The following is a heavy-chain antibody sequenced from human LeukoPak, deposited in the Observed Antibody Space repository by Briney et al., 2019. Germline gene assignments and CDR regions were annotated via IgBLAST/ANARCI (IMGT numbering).Heavy chain of an antibody. CDR1: AFTFSSHA. D-gene: IGHD4-11*01. CDR2: ISGSGGNT. CDR3: AKDVGYSYYFDY. Sequence: PGGSLRLSCAASAFTFSSHAMSGVRQAPGKGLEWVSAISGSGGNTYYADSVKGRFTISRDNSKNTLYLQMNSLRAEDTAAYYCAKDVGYSYYFDYWGQGTLVTVSS. J-gene: IGHJ4*02. V-gene: IGHV3-23*01.